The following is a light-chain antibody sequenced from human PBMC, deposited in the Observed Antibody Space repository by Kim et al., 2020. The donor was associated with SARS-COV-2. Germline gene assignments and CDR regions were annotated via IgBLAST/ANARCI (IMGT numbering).Light chain of an antibody. CDR1: SGHTSNA. Sequence: QPVLTQSPSASASLGASVKLTCTLSSGHTSNAIAWHQRQPEKGPRFLMKVNSDGSYNKGDGISDRFSGSSSGADRYLTISSLHSEDEADYYCQSWVSGSPQVLGGGTQLTVL. CDR3: QSWVSGSPQV. V-gene: IGLV4-69*01. CDR2: VNSDGSY. J-gene: IGLJ3*02.